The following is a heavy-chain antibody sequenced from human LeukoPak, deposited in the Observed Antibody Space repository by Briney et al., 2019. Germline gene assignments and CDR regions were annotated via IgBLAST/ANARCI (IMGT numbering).Heavy chain of an antibody. CDR1: GGSFSGYY. V-gene: IGHV4-34*01. Sequence: SETLSLTCAVYGGSFSGYYWSWIRQPPGKGLEWIGEINHSGSTNYNPSLKSRVTISVDTSKNQFSLKLSSVTAADTAVYYCARGRGYYYGSGSNDYWGQGTLVTVSS. D-gene: IGHD3-10*01. CDR2: INHSGST. J-gene: IGHJ4*02. CDR3: ARGRGYYYGSGSNDY.